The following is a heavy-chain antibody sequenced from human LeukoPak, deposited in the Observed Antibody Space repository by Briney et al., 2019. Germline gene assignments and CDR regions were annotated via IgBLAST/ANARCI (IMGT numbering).Heavy chain of an antibody. Sequence: GGSLRLSCAASGFTFVDYAMHWVRQAPGKDLKWVSITSGAGGSTYYADSVKGGFTISRFNSKNFLFLQMNSLRTDDTAVYYCAKATPGIAAAEWGEDAFDIWGQGTMVTVSS. J-gene: IGHJ3*02. V-gene: IGHV3-43*02. CDR3: AKATPGIAAAEWGEDAFDI. D-gene: IGHD6-25*01. CDR2: TSGAGGST. CDR1: GFTFVDYA.